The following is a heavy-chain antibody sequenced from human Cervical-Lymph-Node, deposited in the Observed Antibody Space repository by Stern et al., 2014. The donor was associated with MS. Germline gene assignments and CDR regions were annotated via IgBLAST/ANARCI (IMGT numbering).Heavy chain of an antibody. CDR2: IWYDGSNR. V-gene: IGHV3-33*01. D-gene: IGHD2-21*01. CDR1: GFTFRDYG. J-gene: IGHJ2*01. CDR3: ARDNPVTSVAPHWYFDL. Sequence: HVQLVQSGGGVVQPGQSLRLSCAVSGFTFRDYGMHWVRQAPGKGLEWVAVIWYDGSNRYHADSVAARFSISRDNSKNTLYLQMDSLTVDDTAIYHCARDNPVTSVAPHWYFDLWGRGTLVTVSP.